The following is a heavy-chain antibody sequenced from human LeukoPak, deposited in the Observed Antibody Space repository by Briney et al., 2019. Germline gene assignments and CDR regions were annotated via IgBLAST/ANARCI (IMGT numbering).Heavy chain of an antibody. V-gene: IGHV3-30*02. D-gene: IGHD1-26*01. CDR2: IRYSGSRK. Sequence: GGSLRLSCVASGFVFNNYGMNWVRQAPGLGLEWVAFIRYSGSRKSYADSVKGRFTISRDNSRNTLYLQMNSLRTDDTAVYYCARVGRTRLFINSQPTTDYWGQGTLVTVSS. CDR3: ARVGRTRLFINSQPTTDY. J-gene: IGHJ4*02. CDR1: GFVFNNYG.